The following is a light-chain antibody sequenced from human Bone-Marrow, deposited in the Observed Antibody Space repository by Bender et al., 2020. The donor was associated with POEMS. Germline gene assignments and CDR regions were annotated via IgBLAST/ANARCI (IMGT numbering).Light chain of an antibody. CDR2: EVS. J-gene: IGLJ3*02. Sequence: QSALTQPPSASGSLGQSVTISCTGTSSDIGYYNYVSWYRQHPGRAPQLVIYEVSKRPSGVPDRFSGSKSGSTASLTVSGLQAEDEADYYCCSYAGRSALVFGGGTKLTVL. V-gene: IGLV2-8*01. CDR3: CSYAGRSALV. CDR1: SSDIGYYNY.